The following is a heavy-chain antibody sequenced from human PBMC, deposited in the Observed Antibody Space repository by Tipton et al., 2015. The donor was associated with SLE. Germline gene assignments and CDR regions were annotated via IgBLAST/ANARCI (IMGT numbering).Heavy chain of an antibody. CDR2: INHSGGT. CDR1: GSFLHGFH. V-gene: IGHV4-34*03. Sequence: TLSLTCAVSGSFLHGFHWSCVRPSPDKGLEWIGQINHSGGTVYNPSLKSRVAISIDTSRNQFSLMVNSVTAADTAVYFWAYERTQTPWYFDSWGQGKMVTVSS. J-gene: IGHJ4*02. D-gene: IGHD2-21*01. CDR3: AYERTQTPWYFDS.